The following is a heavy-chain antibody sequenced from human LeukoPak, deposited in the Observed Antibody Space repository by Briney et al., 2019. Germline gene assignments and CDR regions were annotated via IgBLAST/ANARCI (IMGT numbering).Heavy chain of an antibody. V-gene: IGHV4-59*01. CDR2: IYYSGST. CDR1: GGSISSYY. CDR3: ARGRAPDAFDI. Sequence: SETLSLTCTVSGGSISSYYWSWLRQPPGKGLEGIGYIYYSGSTNYNPSLKSRVTISVDTSKNQCSLKLSSVTAADTAVYYCARGRAPDAFDIWGQGTMVTVSS. J-gene: IGHJ3*02.